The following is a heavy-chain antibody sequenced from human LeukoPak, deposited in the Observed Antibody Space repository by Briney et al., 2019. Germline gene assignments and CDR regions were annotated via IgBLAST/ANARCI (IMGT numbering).Heavy chain of an antibody. Sequence: GGSLRLSCVALGFTFNMYGMHWVRQAPGKGLEWVGIIRHDGNNKNNADSVKGRFTISRDNSKNTVYLQMNSLRPEDTAVYYSAKTSCSGGTCYPYNYYYMDVWGKGTAVTVSS. J-gene: IGHJ6*03. CDR3: AKTSCSGGTCYPYNYYYMDV. D-gene: IGHD2-15*01. CDR2: IRHDGNNK. V-gene: IGHV3-30*02. CDR1: GFTFNMYG.